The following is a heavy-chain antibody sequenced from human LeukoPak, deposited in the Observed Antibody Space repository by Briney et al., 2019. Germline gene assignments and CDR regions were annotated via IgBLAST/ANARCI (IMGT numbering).Heavy chain of an antibody. CDR3: AKDMEPAAGFFDY. CDR2: IRYGGSNK. Sequence: GGSLRLPCAASGFTFSSYGMHWVRQAPGKGLEWVAFIRYGGSNKYYADSVKGRFTISRDNSKNTLYLQMNSLRAEDTAVYYCAKDMEPAAGFFDYWGQGTLVTVSS. V-gene: IGHV3-30*02. CDR1: GFTFSSYG. D-gene: IGHD6-13*01. J-gene: IGHJ4*02.